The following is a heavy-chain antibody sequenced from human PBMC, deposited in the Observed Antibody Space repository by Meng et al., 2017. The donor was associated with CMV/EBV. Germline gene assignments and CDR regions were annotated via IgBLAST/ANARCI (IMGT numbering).Heavy chain of an antibody. CDR2: ISSSGSTI. CDR3: AKVKYDSSEHAFDI. V-gene: IGHV3-11*01. D-gene: IGHD3-22*01. Sequence: GESLKISCAASGFTFSDYYMSWIRQAPGKGLEWVSYISSSGSTIYYADSVKGRFTISRDNAKNSLYLQMNSLRAEDTAVYYCAKVKYDSSEHAFDIWGQGTMVTVSS. J-gene: IGHJ3*02. CDR1: GFTFSDYY.